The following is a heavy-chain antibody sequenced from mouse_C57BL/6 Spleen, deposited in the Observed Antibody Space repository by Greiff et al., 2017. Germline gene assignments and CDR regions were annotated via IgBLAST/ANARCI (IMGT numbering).Heavy chain of an antibody. V-gene: IGHV1-26*01. CDR1: GYTFTDYY. CDR3: ARGNLYYGSSLAWVDY. Sequence: VQLQQSGPELVKPGASVKISCKASGYTFTDYYMNWVKQSHGKSLEWIGDINPNNGGTSYNQKFKGKATLTVDKSSSTAYMGLRSLTSEDSAVYDCARGNLYYGSSLAWVDYWGQGTLVTVSA. D-gene: IGHD1-1*01. CDR2: INPNNGGT. J-gene: IGHJ3*01.